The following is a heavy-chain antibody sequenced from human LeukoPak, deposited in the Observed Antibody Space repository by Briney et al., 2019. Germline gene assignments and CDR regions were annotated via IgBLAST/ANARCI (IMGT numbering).Heavy chain of an antibody. D-gene: IGHD6-13*01. J-gene: IGHJ4*02. CDR3: SKGYSSSWSGGVYLDY. Sequence: GGSLRLSCAASGFTFSSYGMHWVRQAPGKGLEWVAFIRYDGSNKYYADSVKGRFTISRDNSKNTLYLQTNSLRAEATAVYYWSKGYSSSWSGGVYLDYWAQGTLVTVSS. CDR1: GFTFSSYG. CDR2: IRYDGSNK. V-gene: IGHV3-30*02.